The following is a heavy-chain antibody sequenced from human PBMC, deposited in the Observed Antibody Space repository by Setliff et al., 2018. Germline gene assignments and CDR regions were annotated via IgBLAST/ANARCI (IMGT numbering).Heavy chain of an antibody. V-gene: IGHV1-69*11. Sequence: GASVKVSCKASGGTFRNYPIAWVRQAPGQGLEFLGRIIPGDGTPKYAPTFQGRITLTADDSTRTSFLELSSLQSSDTAVYYCVRDRTAYSYGLDVWGQGTTVTVSS. CDR2: IIPGDGTP. J-gene: IGHJ6*02. D-gene: IGHD5-18*01. CDR3: VRDRTAYSYGLDV. CDR1: GGTFRNYP.